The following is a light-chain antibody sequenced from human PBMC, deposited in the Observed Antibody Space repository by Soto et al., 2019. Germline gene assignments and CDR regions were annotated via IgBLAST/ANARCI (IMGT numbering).Light chain of an antibody. V-gene: IGKV3-11*01. CDR3: QQRRELYT. CDR1: QSVGSS. J-gene: IGKJ4*01. Sequence: EIVLTQSPATLSLSPGERATLSCRASQSVGSSLAWYQQKPGQPPSLLIYDSSNRATGIPARFSGSASGTGFTLTISSLEPEDSAGYYFQQRRELYTFGGGTKLEIK. CDR2: DSS.